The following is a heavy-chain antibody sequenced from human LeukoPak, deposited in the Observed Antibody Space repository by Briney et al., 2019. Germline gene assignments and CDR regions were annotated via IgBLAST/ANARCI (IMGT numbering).Heavy chain of an antibody. CDR3: AKGSTIFKYDF. J-gene: IGHJ4*02. V-gene: IGHV3-23*01. CDR1: GFTVSGHP. CDR2: INGNGEIT. Sequence: GGSLRLSCAASGFTVSGHPMSWVRQAPGKGLEWVSGINGNGEITYYADSVKGRFTISRDNSKNMLYLQMNSLRADDTAVYHCAKGSTIFKYDFWGQGALVTVSS. D-gene: IGHD3-3*01.